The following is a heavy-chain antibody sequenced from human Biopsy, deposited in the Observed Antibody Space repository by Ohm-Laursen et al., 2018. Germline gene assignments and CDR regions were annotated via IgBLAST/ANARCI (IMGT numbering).Heavy chain of an antibody. J-gene: IGHJ6*02. CDR3: ARGKYKDFSTGLPRPYHYTLDF. CDR2: ISARDGVV. D-gene: IGHD3-22*01. Sequence: GSLRLSCTATGVTLSDYYMSWIRRAPGKGLEWIAYISARDGVVYYADSVKGRFTISRDNTNNSLYLQMTSLRPEDTAVFYCARGKYKDFSTGLPRPYHYTLDFWGPGTTVTVSS. V-gene: IGHV3-11*01. CDR1: GVTLSDYY.